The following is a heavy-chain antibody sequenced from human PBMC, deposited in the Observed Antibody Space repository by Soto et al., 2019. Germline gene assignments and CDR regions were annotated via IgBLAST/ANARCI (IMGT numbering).Heavy chain of an antibody. J-gene: IGHJ4*02. D-gene: IGHD4-17*01. CDR1: GFTFSSYA. Sequence: GGSLRLSCAASGFTFSSYAMSWVRQAPGKGLEWVSAISGSGGSTYYADSVKGRFTISRDNSKNTLYLQMNSLRAEDTAVYYCAKVAVTTVTRRVLYYFDYWGQGTLVTVSS. CDR3: AKVAVTTVTRRVLYYFDY. V-gene: IGHV3-23*01. CDR2: ISGSGGST.